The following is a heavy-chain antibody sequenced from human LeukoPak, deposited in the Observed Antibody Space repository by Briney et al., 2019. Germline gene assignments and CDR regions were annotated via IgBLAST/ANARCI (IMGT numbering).Heavy chain of an antibody. CDR3: AKPRDFYYYMDV. J-gene: IGHJ6*03. CDR1: GFTFSSYA. Sequence: SLRLSCAASGFTFSSYAMHWVRQAPGKGLEWVAVISYDGSNKYYADSVKGRFTISRDNSKSTLYLQMNSLGAEDTAFYYCAKPRDFYYYMDVWGKGTTVIVSS. V-gene: IGHV3-30-3*02. CDR2: ISYDGSNK.